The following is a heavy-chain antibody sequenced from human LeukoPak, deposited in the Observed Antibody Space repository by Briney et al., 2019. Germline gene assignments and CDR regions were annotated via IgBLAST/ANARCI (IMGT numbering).Heavy chain of an antibody. D-gene: IGHD3-22*01. Sequence: GGSLRLSCAASGFTFSSYTMNWVRQAPGKGLEWVSGISGSGGSTFYADSVKGRFTISRDNSKNTLYLQMNSLRAEDTAVYYCAKDRAYYSDSSGYYLVRAYDYWGQGTLVTVSS. J-gene: IGHJ4*02. CDR1: GFTFSSYT. CDR2: ISGSGGST. V-gene: IGHV3-23*01. CDR3: AKDRAYYSDSSGYYLVRAYDY.